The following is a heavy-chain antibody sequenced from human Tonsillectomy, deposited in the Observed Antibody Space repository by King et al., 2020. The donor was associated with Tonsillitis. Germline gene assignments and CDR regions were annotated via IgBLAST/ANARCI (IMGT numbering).Heavy chain of an antibody. CDR3: ARDSGTRLYDSTGHLYQTARTNYFDSWAQGTNYFDS. J-gene: IGHJ4*02. CDR2: INPNGGWT. V-gene: IGHV1-46*02. CDR1: GYTFNNYY. D-gene: IGHD6-19*01. Sequence: QLVQSGAEVKRPGASVIVSCKASGYTFNNYYIHWMRRAPGQGLEWMGVINPNGGWTTYAQKFQVRVTMTRDTSTSTVSMELSSLTPEDTAVYYCARDSGTRLYDSTGHLYQTARTNYFDSWAQGTNYFDSWAQGTLVTVSS.